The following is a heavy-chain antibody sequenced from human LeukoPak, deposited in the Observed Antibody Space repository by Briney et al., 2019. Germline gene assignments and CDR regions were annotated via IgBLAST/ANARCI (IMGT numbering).Heavy chain of an antibody. CDR2: IYTSGST. Sequence: PSETLSLTCTVSGGSISSGSYYWSWIRQPAGKGLEWIGRIYTSGSTHYNPSPKSRVPISVDSSQNQFSLELCSVTAAATTVFCCARASRGSASYGTNYYYYMDVWVKGTTVAVSS. V-gene: IGHV4-61*02. J-gene: IGHJ6*03. CDR3: ARASRGSASYGTNYYYYMDV. D-gene: IGHD2-15*01. CDR1: GGSISSGSYY.